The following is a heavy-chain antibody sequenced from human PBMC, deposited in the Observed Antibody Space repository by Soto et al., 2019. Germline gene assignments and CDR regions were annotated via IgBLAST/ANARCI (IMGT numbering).Heavy chain of an antibody. J-gene: IGHJ6*02. D-gene: IGHD5-12*01. CDR1: GFTFSSYA. CDR2: ISYDVSNK. Sequence: PGGSLRLSCAASGFTFSSYAMHWVRQAPGKGLEWVAVISYDVSNKYYADSVKGRFTISIDNSKNTLYLQMNSLRAEDTAVYYCARDKGYSGYLGYYYGMDVWGQGNTVTVAS. V-gene: IGHV3-30*14. CDR3: ARDKGYSGYLGYYYGMDV.